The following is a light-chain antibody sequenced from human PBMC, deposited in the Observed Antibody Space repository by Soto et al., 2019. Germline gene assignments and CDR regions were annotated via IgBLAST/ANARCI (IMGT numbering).Light chain of an antibody. CDR2: GAS. Sequence: IVMTQSPATLSVSPGERANLSCRASQSVGTKLAWYQQTPGQAPRLLIHGASTRATGIPARFSGSGSGTRFTLTIASLQSEDFAVYYCQQYDNWPRTFGQGTKVDIK. V-gene: IGKV3-15*01. CDR3: QQYDNWPRT. J-gene: IGKJ1*01. CDR1: QSVGTK.